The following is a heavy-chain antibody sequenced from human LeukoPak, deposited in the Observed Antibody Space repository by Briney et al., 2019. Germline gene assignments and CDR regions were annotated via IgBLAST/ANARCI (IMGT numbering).Heavy chain of an antibody. CDR2: IYSDGRT. CDR3: ARVVSPYYFDY. D-gene: IGHD2-15*01. V-gene: IGHV3-66*01. Sequence: PGGSLRLSCAASGLTVSSNYMSWVRQAPGKGLEWVSVIYSDGRTYYADSVQGRFTISRDNSKNTLYLQMNSLRAEDTAVYYCARVVSPYYFDYWGQGTLVTVSS. J-gene: IGHJ4*02. CDR1: GLTVSSNY.